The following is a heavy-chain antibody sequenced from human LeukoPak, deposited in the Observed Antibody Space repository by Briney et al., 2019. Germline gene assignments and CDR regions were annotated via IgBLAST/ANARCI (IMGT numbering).Heavy chain of an antibody. J-gene: IGHJ4*02. CDR3: ARDSEAMIVLPTDY. V-gene: IGHV1-18*01. Sequence: ASVKVSCKASGYTFTSYGISWVRQAPGQGLEWMGWISAYNGNTSYAQKLQGRVTMTTDTSTSTAYMELRSLRSDDTAVYYCARDSEAMIVLPTDYWGQGTLVTVSS. CDR1: GYTFTSYG. D-gene: IGHD3-22*01. CDR2: ISAYNGNT.